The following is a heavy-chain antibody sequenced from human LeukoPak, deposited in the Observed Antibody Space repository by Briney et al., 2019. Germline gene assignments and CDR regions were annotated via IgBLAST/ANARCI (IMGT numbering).Heavy chain of an antibody. D-gene: IGHD2-2*01. CDR1: GFTFSSYG. V-gene: IGHV3-30*02. J-gene: IGHJ4*02. Sequence: GGSLRLSCAASGFTFSSYGMHWVRQAPGKGLEWVAFIRYDGSNKYYADSVKGRLTISRDNSKNTLYLQMNGLRAEDTAVYYCAKGFIVVVPAAFDYWGQGTLVTVSS. CDR2: IRYDGSNK. CDR3: AKGFIVVVPAAFDY.